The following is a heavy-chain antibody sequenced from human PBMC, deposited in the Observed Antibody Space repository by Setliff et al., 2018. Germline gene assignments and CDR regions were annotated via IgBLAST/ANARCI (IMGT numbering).Heavy chain of an antibody. V-gene: IGHV1-18*01. D-gene: IGHD2-2*03. CDR2: ISTYNGKT. J-gene: IGHJ4*02. CDR3: ARGPVDFVVVPAAAVFDF. CDR1: GYIFTSYG. Sequence: ASVKVSCKASGYIFTSYGFSWVRQAPGQGLEWMGWISTYNGKTNYAQKFQGRVTMTTDTSTSTAYMELRSLRSDDTAVYYCARGPVDFVVVPAAAVFDFWGQGTLVTVSS.